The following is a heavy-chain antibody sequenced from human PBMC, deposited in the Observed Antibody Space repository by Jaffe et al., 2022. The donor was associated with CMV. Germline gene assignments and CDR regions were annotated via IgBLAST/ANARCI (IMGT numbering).Heavy chain of an antibody. Sequence: EVQLVESGGGLVQPGGSLRLSCAASGFTFSSYWMSWVRQAPGKGLEWVANIKQDGSEKYYVDSVKGRFTISRDNAKNSLYLQMNSLRAEDTAVYYCARSPVSYDFWSGYCFDYWGQGTLVTVSS. V-gene: IGHV3-7*01. CDR3: ARSPVSYDFWSGYCFDY. D-gene: IGHD3-3*01. CDR1: GFTFSSYW. J-gene: IGHJ4*02. CDR2: IKQDGSEK.